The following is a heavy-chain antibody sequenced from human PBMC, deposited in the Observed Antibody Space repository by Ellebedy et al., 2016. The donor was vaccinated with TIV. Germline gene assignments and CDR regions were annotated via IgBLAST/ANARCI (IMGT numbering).Heavy chain of an antibody. D-gene: IGHD6-19*01. J-gene: IGHJ4*02. CDR3: ARVPRIAVAGTPDFDY. V-gene: IGHV1-18*01. CDR2: ISAYNGNT. CDR1: GYTFTSYG. Sequence: AASVKVSCKASGYTFTSYGISWVRQAPGQGLEWMGWISAYNGNTNYAQKLQGRVTMTTDTSTSTAYMELRSLRSDDTAVYYCARVPRIAVAGTPDFDYWGQGTLVTVSS.